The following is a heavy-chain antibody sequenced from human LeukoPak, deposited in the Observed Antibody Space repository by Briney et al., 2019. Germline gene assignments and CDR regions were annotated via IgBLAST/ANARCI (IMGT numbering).Heavy chain of an antibody. J-gene: IGHJ4*02. V-gene: IGHV3-48*01. CDR3: AKEGVLGATTGGGFDY. CDR2: ISASRGIT. D-gene: IGHD1-26*01. Sequence: PGGSLRLSCAASGFNYSSYTMNWVRQAPGMGLEWLSYISASRGITYYADSVKGRFTISRDNAKNTLYLQMNSLRAEDTAVYYCAKEGVLGATTGGGFDYWGQGTLVTVSS. CDR1: GFNYSSYT.